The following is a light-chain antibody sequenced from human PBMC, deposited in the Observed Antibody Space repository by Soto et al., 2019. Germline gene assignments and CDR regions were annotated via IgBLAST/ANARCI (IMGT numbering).Light chain of an antibody. J-gene: IGLJ2*01. Sequence: QSALTQPPSVSGSPGQSVTISCTGTSSDVGNYNRVSWYQQPPGTAPKLIIYEVNNRPSGVPDRFSGSKSGNTASLTISGLQADDEANYFCSLYTTSTPRVVFGGGTKLTVL. CDR1: SSDVGNYNR. CDR3: SLYTTSTPRVV. CDR2: EVN. V-gene: IGLV2-18*01.